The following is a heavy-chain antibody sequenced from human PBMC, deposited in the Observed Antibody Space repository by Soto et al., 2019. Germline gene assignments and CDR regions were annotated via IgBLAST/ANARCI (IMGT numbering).Heavy chain of an antibody. J-gene: IGHJ6*02. CDR1: GDTWTTYW. V-gene: IGHV5-51*01. CDR2: LYPGDSDA. CDR3: ARGGKGVRDFYGLDV. Sequence: PGQSLTISGVDYGDTWTTYWVAWVRQMPGKGLEWMGILYPGDSDARYNPSFQGQVTISGDKSIRTAYLQWNSLKASDTAMYYCARGGKGVRDFYGLDVWGQGTMVTVSS. D-gene: IGHD2-8*01.